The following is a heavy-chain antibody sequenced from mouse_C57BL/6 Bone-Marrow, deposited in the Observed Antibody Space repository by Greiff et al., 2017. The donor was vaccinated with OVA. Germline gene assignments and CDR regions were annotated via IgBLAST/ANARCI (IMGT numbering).Heavy chain of an antibody. CDR2: IYPRSGNT. CDR3: ARQVYYDYDDGSSFDY. Sequence: QVQLQQSGAELARPGASVKLSCKASGYTFTSYGISWVKQRTGQGLEWIGEIYPRSGNTYYNEKFKGKATLTADKSSSTAYMELRSLTSEDSAVYFCARQVYYDYDDGSSFDYWGQGTTLTVSS. V-gene: IGHV1-81*01. CDR1: GYTFTSYG. D-gene: IGHD2-4*01. J-gene: IGHJ2*01.